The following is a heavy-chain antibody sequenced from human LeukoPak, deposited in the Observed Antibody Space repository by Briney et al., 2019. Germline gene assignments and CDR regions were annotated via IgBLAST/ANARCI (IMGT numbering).Heavy chain of an antibody. CDR3: ARTRAYGGRPDY. V-gene: IGHV4-39*07. CDR1: GGSISSSSYY. J-gene: IGHJ4*02. CDR2: IYYSGST. Sequence: KTSETLSLTCTVSGGSISSSSYYWGWIRQPPGKGLEWIGSIYYSGSTYYNPSLKSRVTISVDTSKNQFSLKLSSVTAADTAVYYCARTRAYGGRPDYWGQGTLVTVSS. D-gene: IGHD4-23*01.